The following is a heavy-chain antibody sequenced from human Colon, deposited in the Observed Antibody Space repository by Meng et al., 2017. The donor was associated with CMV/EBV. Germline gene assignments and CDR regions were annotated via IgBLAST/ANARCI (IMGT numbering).Heavy chain of an antibody. D-gene: IGHD6-19*01. J-gene: IGHJ5*02. V-gene: IGHV6-1*01. Sequence: SETLSPTCAISGDNVSSNSAAWNWIRQSPSRGLEWLGRTYYRSKWYNDYAVSVKSRITINPDTSKNQFSLQLNSVSPDDTAVYYCARAGVGGWYFDDWGQGTLVTVSS. CDR1: GDNVSSNSAA. CDR3: ARAGVGGWYFDD. CDR2: TYYRSKWYN.